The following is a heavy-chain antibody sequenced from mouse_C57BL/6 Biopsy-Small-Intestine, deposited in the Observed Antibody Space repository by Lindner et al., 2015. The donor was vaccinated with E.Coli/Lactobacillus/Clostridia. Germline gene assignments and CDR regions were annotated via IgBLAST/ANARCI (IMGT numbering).Heavy chain of an antibody. Sequence: SVKVSCKASGYAFGSADFTWVRQAPGQGLEWMGCVSARTGNTEYAQRFHGRVSMTTDTSTNTAYMELRSLTSADTAVYFCVRGNLIDISPTYFWGQGTLVTVSS. CDR2: VSARTGNT. D-gene: IGHD5-1*01. J-gene: IGHJ4*01. CDR3: VRGNLIDISPTYF. V-gene: IGHV1-7*01. CDR1: GYAFGSAD.